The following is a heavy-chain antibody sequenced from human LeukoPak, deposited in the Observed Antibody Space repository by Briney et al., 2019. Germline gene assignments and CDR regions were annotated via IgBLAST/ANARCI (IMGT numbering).Heavy chain of an antibody. J-gene: IGHJ4*02. CDR3: ASGDYYDSSGYYQN. D-gene: IGHD3-22*01. CDR1: GFTFSSYA. CDR2: ISGSGGST. V-gene: IGHV3-23*01. Sequence: GGSLRLSCAASGFTFSSYAMSWVRQAPGKGLEWVSAISGSGGSTYYADSVKGRFTISRGNSKNTLYLQMNSLRAEDTAVYYCASGDYYDSSGYYQNWGQGTLVTVSS.